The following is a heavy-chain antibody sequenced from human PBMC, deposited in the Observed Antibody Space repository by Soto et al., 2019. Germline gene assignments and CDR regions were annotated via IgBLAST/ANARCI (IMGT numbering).Heavy chain of an antibody. D-gene: IGHD2-2*01. J-gene: IGHJ4*02. CDR2: IWHDGSDK. V-gene: IGHV3-33*01. Sequence: GGALRLSCAASGFTFSSYGMHWVRQAPGKGLEWVAVIWHDGSDKYYADSVKGRFTISRDNSKSTLYLQMNSLRAEDTALYYCAREDIVVVPAALGPLGYCGQGTLVTVSS. CDR1: GFTFSSYG. CDR3: AREDIVVVPAALGPLGY.